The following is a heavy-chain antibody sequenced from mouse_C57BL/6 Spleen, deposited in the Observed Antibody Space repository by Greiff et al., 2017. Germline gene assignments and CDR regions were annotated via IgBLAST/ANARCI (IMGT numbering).Heavy chain of an antibody. Sequence: EVQVVESGGGLVKPGGSLKLSCAASGFTFSSYTMSWVRQTPEKRLEWVATISGGGGNTYYPDSVKGRFTISRDNAKNTLYLQMSSLRSEDTALYYCARQGTGWYFDVWGTGTTVTVSS. V-gene: IGHV5-9*01. CDR1: GFTFSSYT. CDR2: ISGGGGNT. D-gene: IGHD4-1*01. J-gene: IGHJ1*03. CDR3: ARQGTGWYFDV.